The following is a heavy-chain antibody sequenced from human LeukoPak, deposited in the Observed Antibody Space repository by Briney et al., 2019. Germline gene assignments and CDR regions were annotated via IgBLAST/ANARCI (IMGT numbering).Heavy chain of an antibody. J-gene: IGHJ4*02. Sequence: GGSLRLSCAASGFTFSSYSMNWVRQAPGKGMEWVSSISSSSSYIYYADSVKGRFTISRDNAKNSLYLQMNSLRAEDTAVYYCARGATIEPIDYWGQGTLVTVSS. CDR2: ISSSSSYI. CDR3: ARGATIEPIDY. V-gene: IGHV3-21*01. D-gene: IGHD1-14*01. CDR1: GFTFSSYS.